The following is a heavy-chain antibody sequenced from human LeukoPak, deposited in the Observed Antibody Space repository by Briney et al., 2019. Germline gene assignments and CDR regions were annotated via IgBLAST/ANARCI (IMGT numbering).Heavy chain of an antibody. D-gene: IGHD4/OR15-4a*01. CDR3: TTGHPFMNMAYNCFDP. CDR1: GFTFSNAW. J-gene: IGHJ5*02. V-gene: IGHV3-15*01. Sequence: GGSLRLSCAASGFTFSNAWMSWVRQAPGKGLEWVGRIKSKTGGGTKDYAAPVKGRFTISRDDSKNTLYRKMNSWKTEDTAVYYCTTGHPFMNMAYNCFDPWGQGTLVTVSS. CDR2: IKSKTGGGTK.